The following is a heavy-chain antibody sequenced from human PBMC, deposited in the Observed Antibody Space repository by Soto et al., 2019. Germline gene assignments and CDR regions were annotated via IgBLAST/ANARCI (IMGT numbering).Heavy chain of an antibody. V-gene: IGHV3-15*01. CDR2: IKSKTDGGTT. CDR1: GFTFSNAG. D-gene: IGHD3-10*01. J-gene: IGHJ4*02. CDR3: TTDKVLGAPSFDY. Sequence: GGSQRLSCAAAGFTFSNAGRSWVRKEPGKGLEWVGRIKSKTDGGTTDYAAPVKGRFTISRDDSKNTLYLQMNSLKTEDTAVYYCTTDKVLGAPSFDYWGQGTLVTVSS.